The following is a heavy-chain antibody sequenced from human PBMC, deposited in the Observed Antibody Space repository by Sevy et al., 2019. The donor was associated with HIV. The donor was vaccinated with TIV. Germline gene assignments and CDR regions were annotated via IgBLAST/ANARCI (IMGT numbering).Heavy chain of an antibody. D-gene: IGHD6-19*01. J-gene: IGHJ4*02. CDR3: AKDDTSDSFDY. CDR2: ITGSGGST. Sequence: GESLKISCAASGFTFSSYAMSWVRQAPGKGLVWVSAITGSGGSTYYADSVKGRFTISRDNSKNTLYLQINSLRADDTAVYYCAKDDTSDSFDYWGQGTLVTVSS. CDR1: GFTFSSYA. V-gene: IGHV3-23*01.